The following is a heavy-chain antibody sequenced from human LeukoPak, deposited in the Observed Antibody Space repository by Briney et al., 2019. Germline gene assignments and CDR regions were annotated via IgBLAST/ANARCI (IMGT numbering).Heavy chain of an antibody. CDR2: IYYSGTT. J-gene: IGHJ3*02. CDR3: ARVFWSGYYRSSDAFDI. D-gene: IGHD3-3*01. CDR1: GGSISSGDYY. V-gene: IGHV4-61*08. Sequence: SQTLSLTCTVSGGSISSGDYYWGWIRQPPGKGLEWNGYIYYSGTTNYNPSLKSRVTISVDTSKNQFSLKLSSVTAADTAVYYCARVFWSGYYRSSDAFDIWGQGTMVTVSS.